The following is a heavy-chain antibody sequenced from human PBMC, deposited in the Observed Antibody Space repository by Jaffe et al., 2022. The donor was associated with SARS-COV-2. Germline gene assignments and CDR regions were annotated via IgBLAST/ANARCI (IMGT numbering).Heavy chain of an antibody. CDR2: ISYDGSNT. D-gene: IGHD6-19*01. J-gene: IGHJ5*02. Sequence: QVQLVESGGGVVQPGRSLRLSCAASGFSFSNFAMHWVRRAPGKGLEWVAVISYDGSNTYNAESVKGRFMISRDNSKKTLYLQMDSLRAEDTAVYYCARGSGYSSFSWFDPWGQGTLVTVSS. CDR3: ARGSGYSSFSWFDP. V-gene: IGHV3-30*04. CDR1: GFSFSNFA.